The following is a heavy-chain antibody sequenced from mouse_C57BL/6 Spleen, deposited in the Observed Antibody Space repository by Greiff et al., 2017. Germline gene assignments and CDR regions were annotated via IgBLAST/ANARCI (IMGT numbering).Heavy chain of an antibody. CDR3: VRYEDYYGSSYDWYFDV. CDR1: GFTFNTYA. D-gene: IGHD1-1*01. V-gene: IGHV10-3*01. CDR2: IRSKSSNYAT. J-gene: IGHJ1*03. Sequence: EVKLVESGGGLVQPKGSLKLSCAASGFTFNTYAMHWVRQAPGKGLEWVARIRSKSSNYATYYAESVKDRVPISRDDSQSMLYLQMNNLETEDTAMDYCVRYEDYYGSSYDWYFDVWGTGTTVTVSS.